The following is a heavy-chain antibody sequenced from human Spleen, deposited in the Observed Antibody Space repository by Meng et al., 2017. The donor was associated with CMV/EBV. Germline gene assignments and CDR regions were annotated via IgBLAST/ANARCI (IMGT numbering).Heavy chain of an antibody. CDR1: GGSISSGDYY. V-gene: IGHV4-30-4*08. CDR3: ARGGFGKYFDY. Sequence: SLRLSCTVSGGSISSGDYYWSWIRQPPGKGLEWIGYIYYSGSTYYNPSLKSRVTISVDTSKNQFSLKLSSVTAADTAVYYYARGGFGKYFDYWGQGTLVTVSS. J-gene: IGHJ4*02. D-gene: IGHD3-10*01. CDR2: IYYSGST.